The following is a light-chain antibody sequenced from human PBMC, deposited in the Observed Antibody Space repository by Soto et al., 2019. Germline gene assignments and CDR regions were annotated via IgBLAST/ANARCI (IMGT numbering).Light chain of an antibody. Sequence: EIVLTQSPGTLSLSPGDRAILSCRASQAIHSNYLAWYQQKPGQAPRLLIYGASSRATGIPDRFSDSGSGTDFTLTISRLEPEDFAVYYCQQYAISPLTFGPGTRVEIK. V-gene: IGKV3-20*01. CDR2: GAS. J-gene: IGKJ3*01. CDR1: QAIHSNY. CDR3: QQYAISPLT.